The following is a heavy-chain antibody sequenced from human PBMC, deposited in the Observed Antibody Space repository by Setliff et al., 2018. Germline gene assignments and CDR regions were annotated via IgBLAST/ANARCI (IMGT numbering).Heavy chain of an antibody. J-gene: IGHJ4*02. CDR2: INHSGST. D-gene: IGHD3-16*01. V-gene: IGHV4-4*02. CDR1: GDSVTSSNW. Sequence: SETLSLTCEVSGDSVTSSNWWTWIRQPPGKGLEWIGEINHSGSTNYNPSLKSRVTISVDTSKNQFSLTLSSVTAADTAVYYCARLPNYVWGSPVDYWGQGTLVTVSS. CDR3: ARLPNYVWGSPVDY.